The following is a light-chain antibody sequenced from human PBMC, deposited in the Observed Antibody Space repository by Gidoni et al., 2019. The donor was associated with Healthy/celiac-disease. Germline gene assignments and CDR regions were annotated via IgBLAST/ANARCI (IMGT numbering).Light chain of an antibody. CDR3: QSYDSSLVV. V-gene: IGLV1-40*01. CDR1: SSNIWAGYD. Sequence: QSVLTQPPSVSAAPGQRVTISCTGSSSNIWAGYDVHWYQQLPGTAPKLLIYGNSNRPSGVPDRFSGSKSGTSASLAITGRQAEDEADYYCQSYDSSLVVFGGGTKLTVL. J-gene: IGLJ2*01. CDR2: GNS.